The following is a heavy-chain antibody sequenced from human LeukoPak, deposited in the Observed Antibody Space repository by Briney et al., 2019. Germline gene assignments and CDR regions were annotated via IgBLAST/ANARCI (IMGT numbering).Heavy chain of an antibody. CDR3: ARGPIYVFWSADGVGYMDV. J-gene: IGHJ6*03. D-gene: IGHD3-3*01. V-gene: IGHV1-8*03. CDR2: MNHNSGNT. CDR1: GYTFTSYD. Sequence: ASVKVSCKASGYTFTSYDINWVRQATGQGLEWMGRMNHNSGNTGYAQKFQGRVTITRNTSISTAYMELSSLRSEDTAVYYCARGPIYVFWSADGVGYMDVWGKGTTVTVSS.